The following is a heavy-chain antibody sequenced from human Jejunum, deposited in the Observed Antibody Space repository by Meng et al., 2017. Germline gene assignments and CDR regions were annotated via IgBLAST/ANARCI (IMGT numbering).Heavy chain of an antibody. CDR2: SRNKANSYTT. CDR1: GFSFNDHY. V-gene: IGHV3-72*01. Sequence: GESLKISCAASGFSFNDHYMVWVRQAPGKGLEWVGRSRNKANSYTTEYAPSVKGRFTISRDDSKSSLYLQMVSLKAEDTAVYYCARGFCGIGTCYSGDYWGQGALVTVSS. CDR3: ARGFCGIGTCYSGDY. D-gene: IGHD2-15*01. J-gene: IGHJ4*02.